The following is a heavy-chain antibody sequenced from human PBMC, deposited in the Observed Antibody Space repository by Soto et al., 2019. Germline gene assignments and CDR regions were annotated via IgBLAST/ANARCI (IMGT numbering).Heavy chain of an antibody. CDR3: ARDGGYGDLAFDI. D-gene: IGHD4-17*01. Sequence: SVKVSCKDSGGTFSSYAISWVRQAPGQGLEWMGGIIANFGKTNYAQKLQGRVTMTTDKSTSTAYMELRSLRPDDTAVYYCARDGGYGDLAFDIWGQGTMVTVSS. J-gene: IGHJ3*02. V-gene: IGHV1-69*05. CDR2: IIANFGKT. CDR1: GGTFSSYA.